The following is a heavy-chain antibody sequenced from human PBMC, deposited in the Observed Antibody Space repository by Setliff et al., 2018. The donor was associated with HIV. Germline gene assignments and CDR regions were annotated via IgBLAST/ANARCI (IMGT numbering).Heavy chain of an antibody. CDR2: IYYSGST. D-gene: IGHD3-10*01. J-gene: IGHJ4*02. CDR1: GVSISSTSYY. Sequence: ETLSLTCTVSGVSISSTSYYWGWIRQPPGKGLEWIGSIYYSGSTYYNPSLTSRVTISVDTSNNKFSLRLTSVTAADTALYYCARGAPYGSGRHRWNSWGQGTLVTVSS. CDR3: ARGAPYGSGRHRWNS. V-gene: IGHV4-39*07.